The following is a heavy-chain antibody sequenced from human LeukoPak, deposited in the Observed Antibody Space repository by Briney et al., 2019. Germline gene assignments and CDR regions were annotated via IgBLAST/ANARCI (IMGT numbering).Heavy chain of an antibody. V-gene: IGHV4-4*07. CDR2: IYTSGST. J-gene: IGHJ4*02. Sequence: SETLSLTCTVSGGSISRYYWSWIRQPAGKRLEWIGRIYTSGSTKYNPSLESRVTMSLDTSKNQFSLGLSSMTAADTAIYYCARDLGGEFDYWGQGFLVTVSS. CDR1: GGSISRYY. D-gene: IGHD7-27*01. CDR3: ARDLGGEFDY.